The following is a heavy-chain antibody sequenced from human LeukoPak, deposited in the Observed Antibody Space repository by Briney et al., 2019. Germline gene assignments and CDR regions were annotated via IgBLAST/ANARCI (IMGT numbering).Heavy chain of an antibody. J-gene: IGHJ6*02. CDR1: GYTFTDYY. V-gene: IGHV1-2*02. CDR2: INPNSGGT. CDR3: ARVRIGQQLDKYYYYAMDV. D-gene: IGHD6-13*01. Sequence: ASVKVSCKASGYTFTDYYMHWVRQAPGQGLKWMGWINPNSGGTNYAQKFQGRVTMTTDTSISTAYMEASRLRSDDTAVYYCARVRIGQQLDKYYYYAMDVWGQGTTVTVSS.